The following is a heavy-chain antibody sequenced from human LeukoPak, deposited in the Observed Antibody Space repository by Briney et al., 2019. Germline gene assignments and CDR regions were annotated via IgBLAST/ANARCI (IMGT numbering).Heavy chain of an antibody. Sequence: GGSLRLSCATSGFTFDNYGMHWVRQAPGKGLEWVVVIYDDGSREHFADSVKGRFAISRDNSKKTVVLQMNSLRGEDTAVYYCARDLKSGYFDSWGQGTLVTVSS. J-gene: IGHJ4*02. CDR1: GFTFDNYG. CDR3: ARDLKSGYFDS. V-gene: IGHV3-33*01. CDR2: IYDDGSRE. D-gene: IGHD3-3*01.